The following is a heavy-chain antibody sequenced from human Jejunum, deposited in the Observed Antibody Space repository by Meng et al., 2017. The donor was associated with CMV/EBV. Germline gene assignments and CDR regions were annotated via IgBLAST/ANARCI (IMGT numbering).Heavy chain of an antibody. D-gene: IGHD3-10*01. CDR2: IRYDGSNK. CDR3: ARHDEGYGPFDY. Sequence: QVQLVASGGGMVQPGGPLRLSCAASGFTFSSYGIHWVRQAPGKGLEWVAFIRYDGSNKYYADSVKGRFTISRDTSKNTLYLQMNSLTAEDTAVYYCARHDEGYGPFDYWGQGPLVTVSS. V-gene: IGHV3-30*02. J-gene: IGHJ4*02. CDR1: GFTFSSYG.